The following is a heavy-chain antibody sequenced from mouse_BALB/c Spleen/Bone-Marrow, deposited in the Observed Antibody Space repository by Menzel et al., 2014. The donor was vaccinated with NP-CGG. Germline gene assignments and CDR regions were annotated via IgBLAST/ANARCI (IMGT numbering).Heavy chain of an antibody. J-gene: IGHJ3*01. Sequence: EVKLMESGAELVKPGASVKLSCTASGFNIKDTYMHWVKQRPEQGLEWIGRIDPANGNTKYDPKFQGKATITADTSSNTAYLQLSSLTSEDTAVYYCASYYYGSSTFAYWGQGPLVTVSA. V-gene: IGHV14-3*02. D-gene: IGHD1-1*01. CDR2: IDPANGNT. CDR3: ASYYYGSSTFAY. CDR1: GFNIKDTY.